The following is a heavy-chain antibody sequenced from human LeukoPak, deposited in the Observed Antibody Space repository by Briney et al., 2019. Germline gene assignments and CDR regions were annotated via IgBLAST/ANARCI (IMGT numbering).Heavy chain of an antibody. CDR1: GGTFSSYA. Sequence: ASVKVSCKASGGTFSSYAISWVRQAPGQGLEWMGRIIPIFGTANYAQKFQGRVTITTDESTSTAYMELSSLRSEDTAVYYCASGNRGSSWSTDYCYYYMDVWGKGTTVTVSS. V-gene: IGHV1-69*05. D-gene: IGHD6-13*01. J-gene: IGHJ6*03. CDR3: ASGNRGSSWSTDYCYYYMDV. CDR2: IIPIFGTA.